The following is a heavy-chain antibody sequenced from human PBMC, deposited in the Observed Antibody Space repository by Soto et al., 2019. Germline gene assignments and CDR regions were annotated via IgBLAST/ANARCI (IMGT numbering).Heavy chain of an antibody. V-gene: IGHV3-21*01. CDR2: LSFSGDYI. CDR1: GFPLEKYG. CDR3: ARATYNWNHEY. Sequence: PGVSLRLSCAVSGFPLEKYGMNWVRQAPGKGLEWVSSLSFSGDYIYYADSVKGRFTISRDNARNSLYLQMKRLGVDATALDCCARATYNWNHEYWGQGPQGTVPP. J-gene: IGHJ4*02. D-gene: IGHD1-20*01.